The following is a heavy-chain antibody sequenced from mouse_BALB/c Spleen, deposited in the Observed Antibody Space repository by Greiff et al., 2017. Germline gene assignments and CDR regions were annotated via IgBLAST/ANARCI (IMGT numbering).Heavy chain of an antibody. V-gene: IGHV3-8*02. Sequence: EVKLQESGPSLVKPSQTLSLTCSVTGDSITSGYWNWIRKFPGNKLEYMGYISYSGSTYYNPSLKSRISITRDTSKNQYYLQLNSVTTEDTATYYCARSLLRLPNYYAMDYWGQGTSVTVSS. CDR2: ISYSGST. CDR3: ARSLLRLPNYYAMDY. J-gene: IGHJ4*01. D-gene: IGHD1-2*01. CDR1: GDSITSGY.